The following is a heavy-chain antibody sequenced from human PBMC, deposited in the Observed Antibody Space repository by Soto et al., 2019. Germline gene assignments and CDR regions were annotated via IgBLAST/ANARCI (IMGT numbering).Heavy chain of an antibody. CDR2: ISGSGTYT. Sequence: QVQLVESGGGLVKPGGSLRLSCAVSGFTVSDHYMTWIRQAPGKGVEWVSYISGSGTYTNYADSVKGRFIISRDIAQNSLWLQINSLRAEDTVVYYCARSSGWRQVVGYKYRLDVWGQGTAVTVSS. D-gene: IGHD3-22*01. CDR3: ARSSGWRQVVGYKYRLDV. V-gene: IGHV3-11*06. CDR1: GFTVSDHY. J-gene: IGHJ6*02.